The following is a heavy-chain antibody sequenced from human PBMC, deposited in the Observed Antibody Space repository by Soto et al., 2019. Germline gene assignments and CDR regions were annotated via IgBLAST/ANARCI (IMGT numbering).Heavy chain of an antibody. J-gene: IGHJ6*02. V-gene: IGHV3-23*01. Sequence: PGGSLRLSCRASGFIFRNYAMAWVRQAPGKGLEWVSTIAGSGTSSYSADSVKSRFTISRDNSKNTLYLQMNSLRVEDAALYYCAKYYMVTTSYFFFYGMDVWGQGTSVTVSS. D-gene: IGHD2-21*02. CDR3: AKYYMVTTSYFFFYGMDV. CDR1: GFIFRNYA. CDR2: IAGSGTSS.